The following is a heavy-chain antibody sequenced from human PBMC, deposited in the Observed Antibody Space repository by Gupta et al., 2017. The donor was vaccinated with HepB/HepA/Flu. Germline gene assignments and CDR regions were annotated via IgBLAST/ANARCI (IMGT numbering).Heavy chain of an antibody. CDR1: RGSISSSSYY. V-gene: IGHV4-39*01. J-gene: IGHJ4*02. D-gene: IGHD3-10*01. CDR3: ASSIYYGSGSYVYFDY. Sequence: QLQLQESGPGLVKPSETLSLNCTVSRGSISSSSYYWGWFCQPPGEGLEWIGIIYYSGSTYYNPSLKSRVTISVDTSKNQFSLKLSSVTAANTAVYYCASSIYYGSGSYVYFDYWGQGTLVTVSS. CDR2: IYYSGST.